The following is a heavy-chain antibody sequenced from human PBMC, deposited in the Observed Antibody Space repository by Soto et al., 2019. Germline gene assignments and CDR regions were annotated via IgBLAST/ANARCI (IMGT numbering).Heavy chain of an antibody. CDR2: IMPVFGTP. V-gene: IGHV1-69*01. Sequence: QVLLVQSGAEVKKPGSSVKVSCQAAGGSFSSYMFSWVRQAPGQGLDYMGGIMPVFGTPTYTEKFQGRVTITADESTGTDYLELTSLKSDDTAVYYCARGVTANYMGGDAFAIWGQGTVVAVSS. D-gene: IGHD4-4*01. CDR3: ARGVTANYMGGDAFAI. CDR1: GGSFSSYM. J-gene: IGHJ3*02.